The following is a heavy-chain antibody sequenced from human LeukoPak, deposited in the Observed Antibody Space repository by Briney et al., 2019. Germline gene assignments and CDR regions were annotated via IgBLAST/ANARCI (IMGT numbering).Heavy chain of an antibody. CDR1: GGSISSYY. Sequence: PSETLSLTCTVSGGSISSYYWSWIRQPPGKGLEWIGYIYYSGSTNYNPSLKSRVTISVDTSKNQFSLKLSSVTAADTAVYYCARGRDLITMVRGVIMGSFDYWGQGTLVTVSS. CDR2: IYYSGST. CDR3: ARGRDLITMVRGVIMGSFDY. D-gene: IGHD3-10*01. V-gene: IGHV4-59*01. J-gene: IGHJ4*02.